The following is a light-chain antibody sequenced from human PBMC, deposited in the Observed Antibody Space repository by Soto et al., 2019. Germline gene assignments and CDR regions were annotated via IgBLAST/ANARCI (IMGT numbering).Light chain of an antibody. CDR3: QQYDTYPRT. Sequence: DLQMTQSPSTLSASVGDRVTITCRASQSISNWLAWYQQKPGKAPKLLIFKASTLESGVPSRFSGSGSGTEFTLNISSLQPDDSATYHCQQYDTYPRTFGQGTKVDIK. CDR1: QSISNW. V-gene: IGKV1-5*03. J-gene: IGKJ1*01. CDR2: KAS.